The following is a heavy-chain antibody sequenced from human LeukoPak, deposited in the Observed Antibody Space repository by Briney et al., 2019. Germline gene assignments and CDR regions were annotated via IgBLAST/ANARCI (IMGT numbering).Heavy chain of an antibody. Sequence: GESLRISCKGSGYKFTSYWINWVRQMPGKGLEWMGRIDPSDSYTMYSPSFQGHVTISADKSISTAYLQWSSPKASDSAMYYCARVLGYSYGWNYWGQGTLVTVSS. D-gene: IGHD5-18*01. CDR3: ARVLGYSYGWNY. V-gene: IGHV5-10-1*01. CDR2: IDPSDSYT. J-gene: IGHJ4*02. CDR1: GYKFTSYW.